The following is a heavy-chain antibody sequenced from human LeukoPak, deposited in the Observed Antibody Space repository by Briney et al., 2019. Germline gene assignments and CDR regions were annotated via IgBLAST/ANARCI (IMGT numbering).Heavy chain of an antibody. J-gene: IGHJ4*02. V-gene: IGHV4-30-2*01. CDR3: ARVAGADGPFDY. Sequence: SQTLSLTCTVSGGSISSGGYYWSWIRQPPGKGLEWIGYIHDSGSIYYNPSLKSRVTISVDTSKNQFSLKLSSVAAADTAVYYCARVAGADGPFDYWGQGTLVTVSS. CDR2: IHDSGSI. D-gene: IGHD1-26*01. CDR1: GGSISSGGYY.